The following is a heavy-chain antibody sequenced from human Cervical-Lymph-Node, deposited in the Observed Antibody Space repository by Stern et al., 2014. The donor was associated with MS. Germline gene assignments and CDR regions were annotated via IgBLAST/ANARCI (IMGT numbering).Heavy chain of an antibody. CDR1: GYTFSTYG. J-gene: IGHJ3*02. Sequence: QVQLVQSGGEVKKPGDSVKVSCKASGYTFSTYGISWVRQAPGQGLEWMGWNSAYGENTDYAQKLQGRVTMTTDTSTSTAYMKLSSLRSDDTAVYYCARGGYPDAFDIWGQGTMVTVSS. CDR3: ARGGYPDAFDI. V-gene: IGHV1-18*01. D-gene: IGHD5-12*01. CDR2: NSAYGENT.